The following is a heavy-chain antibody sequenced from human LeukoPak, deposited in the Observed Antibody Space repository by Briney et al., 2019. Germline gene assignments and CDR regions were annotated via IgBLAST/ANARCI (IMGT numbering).Heavy chain of an antibody. Sequence: SETLSLTCTVSGVSISGHYWSWIRQPPGKGLEWIGYIYSSGSTNYNPSLKSRVTISVDTSKNQFSLKLTSVTAAGTAVYYCARGVPGDSYGYYFDYWGQGTLVTVSS. J-gene: IGHJ4*02. CDR2: IYSSGST. V-gene: IGHV4-59*11. CDR3: ARGVPGDSYGYYFDY. D-gene: IGHD5-18*01. CDR1: GVSISGHY.